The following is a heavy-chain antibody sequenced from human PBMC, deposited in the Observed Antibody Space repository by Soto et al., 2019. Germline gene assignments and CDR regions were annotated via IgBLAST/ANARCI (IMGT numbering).Heavy chain of an antibody. J-gene: IGHJ3*02. D-gene: IGHD4-17*01. CDR1: GFTFSSYS. CDR2: ISSSSSTI. Sequence: GGSLRLSCAASGFTFSSYSMNWVRQAPGKGLEWVSYISSSSSTIYYADSVKGRFTISRDNAKNSLYLQMNSLRDEDTAVYYCARDVSPPTVVKGAFDIWGQGTMVTVSS. V-gene: IGHV3-48*02. CDR3: ARDVSPPTVVKGAFDI.